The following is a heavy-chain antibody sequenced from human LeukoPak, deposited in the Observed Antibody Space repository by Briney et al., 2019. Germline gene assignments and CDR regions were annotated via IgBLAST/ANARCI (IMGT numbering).Heavy chain of an antibody. CDR3: AREYQGYDILTGYYCDY. CDR1: GFTVSSNY. V-gene: IGHV3-66*01. D-gene: IGHD3-9*01. J-gene: IGHJ4*02. Sequence: GGSLRLSCAASGFTVSSNYMSWVRQAPEKGLEWVSVIYSGGSTYYADSVKGRFTISSDNSKNTLYLQMNSLRAEDTAVYYCAREYQGYDILTGYYCDYWGQGTLVTVSS. CDR2: IYSGGST.